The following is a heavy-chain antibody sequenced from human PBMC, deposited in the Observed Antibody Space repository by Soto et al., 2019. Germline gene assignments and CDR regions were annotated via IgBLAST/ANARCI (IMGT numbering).Heavy chain of an antibody. CDR2: INPKSGGT. CDR1: GYSFTDYH. V-gene: IGHV1-2*04. D-gene: IGHD2-8*01. J-gene: IGHJ6*02. Sequence: ASVKVSCKASGYSFTDYHIHWMRQAPGQGLEWLGRINPKSGGTSTAQKFQGWVTMTTDTSISTASMELTRLTSDDTAIYYCARGDSTDCSNGVCSFFYNHDMDVWGQGTTVTVSS. CDR3: ARGDSTDCSNGVCSFFYNHDMDV.